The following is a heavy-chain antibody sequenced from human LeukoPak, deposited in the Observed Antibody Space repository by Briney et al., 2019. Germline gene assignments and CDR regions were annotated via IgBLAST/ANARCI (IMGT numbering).Heavy chain of an antibody. CDR2: IYPGDSDT. V-gene: IGHV5-51*01. CDR3: ARLRWPRGGRSSFDY. CDR1: GYSFTTYW. Sequence: GESLKISCRGSGYSFTTYWIGWVRQMPGKGLEWMGIIYPGDSDTRYSPSFQGQVTMSADKSVNTAYLQWSSLKASDTAMYYCARLRWPRGGRSSFDYWGQGALVTVSS. J-gene: IGHJ4*02. D-gene: IGHD3-10*01.